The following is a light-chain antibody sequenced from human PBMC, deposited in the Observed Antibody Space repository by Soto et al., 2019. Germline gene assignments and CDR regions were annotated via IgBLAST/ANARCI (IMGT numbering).Light chain of an antibody. CDR3: PQYGSSPST. CDR1: QTVFNNY. Sequence: EIVLTQSPGTLSLSPGERATLSCRATQTVFNNYIGWYQQKPGQAPRRLIFGASIRETGIPDRFSGSGAGTECTLTISGLEPEDVSVDYCPQYGSSPSTFGQGTKVDIK. V-gene: IGKV3-20*01. CDR2: GAS. J-gene: IGKJ1*01.